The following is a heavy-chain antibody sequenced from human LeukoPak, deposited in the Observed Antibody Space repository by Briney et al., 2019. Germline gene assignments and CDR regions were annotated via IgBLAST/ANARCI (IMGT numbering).Heavy chain of an antibody. CDR1: GFTFSDCG. Sequence: GGSLRLSCAAYGFTFSDCGMHWARQAPGKGLEWVSFIYNDGRKQYYADSLKGRFTISRDNSKNMLYLQVNSVTADDTAVYYCAKDPGDSVRGYYMDVWGKGTTVIVSS. CDR2: IYNDGRKQ. D-gene: IGHD1-26*01. CDR3: AKDPGDSVRGYYMDV. V-gene: IGHV3-30*02. J-gene: IGHJ6*03.